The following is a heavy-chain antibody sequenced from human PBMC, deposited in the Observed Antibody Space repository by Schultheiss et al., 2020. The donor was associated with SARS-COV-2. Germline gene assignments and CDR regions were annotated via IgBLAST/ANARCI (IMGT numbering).Heavy chain of an antibody. V-gene: IGHV3-21*01. CDR3: ARDRDIVVVPAAIRGWFDP. D-gene: IGHD2-2*01. J-gene: IGHJ5*02. Sequence: GGSLRLSCAASGFTFSSYAMSWVRQAPGKGLEWVSSISSSSSYIYYADSVKGRFTISRDNAKNSLYLQMNSLRAEDTAVYYCARDRDIVVVPAAIRGWFDPWGQGTLVTVSS. CDR1: GFTFSSYA. CDR2: ISSSSSYI.